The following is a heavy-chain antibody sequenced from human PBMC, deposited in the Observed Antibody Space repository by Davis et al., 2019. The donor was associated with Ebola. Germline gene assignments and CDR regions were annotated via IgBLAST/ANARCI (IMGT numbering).Heavy chain of an antibody. CDR1: GFTFSSYS. CDR3: ARVVGEGEDTGGYDAFDI. J-gene: IGHJ3*02. V-gene: IGHV3-48*02. D-gene: IGHD5-18*01. CDR2: ISSSSSTI. Sequence: PGGSLRLSCAASGFTFSSYSMNWVRQAPGKGLEWVSYISSSSSTIYYADSVKGRFTISRDNAKNSLYLQMNSLRDEDTAVYYCARVVGEGEDTGGYDAFDIWGQGTMVTVSS.